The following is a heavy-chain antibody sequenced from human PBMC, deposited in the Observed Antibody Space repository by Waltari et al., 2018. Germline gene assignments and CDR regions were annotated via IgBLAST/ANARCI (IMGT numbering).Heavy chain of an antibody. J-gene: IGHJ4*02. Sequence: EVPLVESGGGLVKPGGSLRLSGVTSGFTFTSFDMNWVRQAPGKGPEWVAYISDSATRTFYADSVEGRFTISRDNGKSSLFLQMDSLRGDDTAMYYCARGPSGMYDFWGQGTLVTVSS. CDR1: GFTFTSFD. CDR2: ISDSATRT. CDR3: ARGPSGMYDF. V-gene: IGHV3-48*01. D-gene: IGHD1-26*01.